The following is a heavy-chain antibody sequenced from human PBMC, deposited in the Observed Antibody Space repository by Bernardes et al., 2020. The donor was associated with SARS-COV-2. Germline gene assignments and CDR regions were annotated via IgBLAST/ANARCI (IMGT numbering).Heavy chain of an antibody. CDR1: GISISNYIYY. CDR2: ISTSGTT. CDR3: ARGPPDFYGSSSGNSYNWFDP. Sequence: SETLSLTCSVSGISISNYIYYWSWILQPAGKGLEWLGRISTSGTTNYNPSFKSRLTISIDTSSNQFSLKLRSLTAADTALYFCARGPPDFYGSSSGNSYNWFDPWGQGTLVTVSS. D-gene: IGHD3-10*01. V-gene: IGHV4-61*02. J-gene: IGHJ5*02.